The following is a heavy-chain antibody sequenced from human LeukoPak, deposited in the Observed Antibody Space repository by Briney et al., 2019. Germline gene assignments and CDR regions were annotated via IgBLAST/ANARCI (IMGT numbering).Heavy chain of an antibody. CDR2: INPSGST. CDR3: ARDGRVSFGHWFDP. J-gene: IGHJ5*02. Sequence: SETLSLTCAVYGGSFSDYYWSWIRQPPGKGLEWIGEINPSGSTNYSPTLKSRVTISVDTSKNQFSLKLSSVTAADTAVYYCARDGRVSFGHWFDPWGQGTLVTVSS. D-gene: IGHD3-10*01. V-gene: IGHV4-34*01. CDR1: GGSFSDYY.